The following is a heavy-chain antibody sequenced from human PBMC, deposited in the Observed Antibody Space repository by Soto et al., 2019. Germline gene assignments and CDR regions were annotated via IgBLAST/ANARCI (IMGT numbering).Heavy chain of an antibody. Sequence: ESGGGLVQPGGSLRLSCAASGFTFSNYWMNWVRQAPGKGLEWVANIKQDGSEKYYVDPVKGRFTISRDNAKNSLYLQMNSLRAEDTAVYYCARRVVVPAETYYYYYYMDVWGKGTTVTVSS. CDR2: IKQDGSEK. CDR3: ARRVVVPAETYYYYYYMDV. D-gene: IGHD2-2*01. CDR1: GFTFSNYW. V-gene: IGHV3-7*01. J-gene: IGHJ6*03.